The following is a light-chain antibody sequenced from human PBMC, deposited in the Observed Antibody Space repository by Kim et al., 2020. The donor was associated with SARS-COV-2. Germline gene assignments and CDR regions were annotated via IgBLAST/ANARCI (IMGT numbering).Light chain of an antibody. J-gene: IGLJ1*01. CDR1: SSDIGYYNY. CDR3: SSYAGRSNPYV. CDR2: EVT. V-gene: IGLV2-8*01. Sequence: QSVTTACTGTSSDIGYYNYVSWYQQHPGKAPKLMIYEVTKRPSGVPDRFSGSKSGNTASLTVSGLQADDEADYYCSSYAGRSNPYVFGTGTKVTVL.